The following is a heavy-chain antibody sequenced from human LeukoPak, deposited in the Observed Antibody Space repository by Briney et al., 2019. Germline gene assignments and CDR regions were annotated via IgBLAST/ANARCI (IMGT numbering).Heavy chain of an antibody. CDR2: INHSGST. CDR3: ARGSTVTTRWFDP. Sequence: KPSETLFLTCAVYGGSFSGYYWSWIRQPPGKGLEWIGEINHSGSTNYNPSLKSRVTISVDTSKNQFSLKLSSVTAADTAVYYCARGSTVTTRWFDPWGQGTLVTVSS. D-gene: IGHD4-17*01. J-gene: IGHJ5*02. V-gene: IGHV4-34*01. CDR1: GGSFSGYY.